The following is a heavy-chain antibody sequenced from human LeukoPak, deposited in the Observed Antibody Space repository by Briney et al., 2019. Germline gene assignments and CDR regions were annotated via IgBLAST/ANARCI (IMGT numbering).Heavy chain of an antibody. CDR3: ARSDSSGTARGIQY. V-gene: IGHV5-51*01. D-gene: IGHD3-22*01. CDR1: GYSFSNYW. J-gene: IGHJ1*01. Sequence: GESLKISCKGFGYSFSNYWIGWVRQMPGKGLEWMGIIYLGDSDTRYSPSFQGQITISADKSITTAYLQWSSLKASDTAIYYCARSDSSGTARGIQYWGQGTLVTVSS. CDR2: IYLGDSDT.